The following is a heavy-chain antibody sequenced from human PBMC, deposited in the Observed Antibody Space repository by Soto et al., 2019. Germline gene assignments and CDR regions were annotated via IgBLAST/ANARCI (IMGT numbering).Heavy chain of an antibody. J-gene: IGHJ5*02. CDR1: GGSISSGDYY. CDR3: SREGDCSGGSCYSPWFDP. Sequence: SETLSLTCTVSGGSISSGDYYWCWIRQPPGKGLEWIGYIYYSGSTYYNPSLKSRVTIAVNTSKNQFSLKLGSVTSADTAVYYCSREGDCSGGSCYSPWFDPWGQGTLVTVSS. CDR2: IYYSGST. V-gene: IGHV4-30-4*01. D-gene: IGHD2-15*01.